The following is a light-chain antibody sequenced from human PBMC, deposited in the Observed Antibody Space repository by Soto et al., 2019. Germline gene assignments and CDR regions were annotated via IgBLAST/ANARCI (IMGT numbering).Light chain of an antibody. J-gene: IGKJ2*03. CDR1: QSISNY. V-gene: IGKV1-39*01. CDR2: GIS. Sequence: DIQMTQSPSSLSASVGDRVTITRRASQSISNYLNWYQHKPGKAPKLLIYGISNLQGGVPSRFSGSGSGSDFTLTISSLQPEDFATYYCQQSFSTPYSFGQGTKLEIK. CDR3: QQSFSTPYS.